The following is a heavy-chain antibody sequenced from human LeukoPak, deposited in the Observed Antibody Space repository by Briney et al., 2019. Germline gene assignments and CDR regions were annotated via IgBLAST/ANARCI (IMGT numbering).Heavy chain of an antibody. V-gene: IGHV1-2*02. CDR3: AKDRRSSSSIDWFDP. CDR2: INPNSGGT. CDR1: GYTFTGYY. Sequence: ASVKVSCKPSGYTFTGYYMHWVRQAPGLGLEWMGWINPNSGGTNYAQNFQGRVTLTRDTSISTAYMELSSLTSDDTAVYYCAKDRRSSSSIDWFDPWGQGTLVTVSS. J-gene: IGHJ5*02. D-gene: IGHD6-6*01.